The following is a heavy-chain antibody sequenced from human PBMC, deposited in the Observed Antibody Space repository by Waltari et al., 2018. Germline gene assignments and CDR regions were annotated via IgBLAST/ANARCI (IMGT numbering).Heavy chain of an antibody. D-gene: IGHD3-16*01. CDR3: ARDLLSGMGGY. V-gene: IGHV3-48*01. Sequence: EVQLAESGGGLVQPGGSLRLSCAASGFTFSSYSMNWVRQAPGKGLEWVSYISSSSSTIYYADSVKGRFTISRDNAKNSLYLQMNSLRAEDTAVYYCARDLLSGMGGYWGQGTLVTVSS. CDR1: GFTFSSYS. CDR2: ISSSSSTI. J-gene: IGHJ4*02.